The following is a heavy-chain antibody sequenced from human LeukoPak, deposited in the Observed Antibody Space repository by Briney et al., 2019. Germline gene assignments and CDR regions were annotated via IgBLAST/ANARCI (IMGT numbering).Heavy chain of an antibody. Sequence: GGSLRLSCAASGFTFSSYWMYWVRQAPGKGLVWASRINSDGSTTTYADSVKGRFTISRDNAKNSLYLQMNSLRAEDTAVYYCARVNNWNDVEAFDYWGQGTLVTVSS. D-gene: IGHD1-1*01. V-gene: IGHV3-74*01. CDR2: INSDGSTT. CDR3: ARVNNWNDVEAFDY. CDR1: GFTFSSYW. J-gene: IGHJ4*02.